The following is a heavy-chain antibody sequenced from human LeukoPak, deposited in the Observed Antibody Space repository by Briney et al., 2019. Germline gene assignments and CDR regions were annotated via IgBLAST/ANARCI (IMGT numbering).Heavy chain of an antibody. V-gene: IGHV3-7*01. CDR1: GFTFSSYW. J-gene: IGHJ4*02. CDR2: IKQDGSEK. CDR3: ARAGVWLGYNWNVALDY. Sequence: PGGSLRLSCAASGFTFSSYWMSWVRQAPGKGLEWVANIKQDGSEKYYVDSVKGRFTISRDNAKNSLYLQMNSLRAEDTAVYYCARAGVWLGYNWNVALDYWGQGTLVTVSS. D-gene: IGHD1-20*01.